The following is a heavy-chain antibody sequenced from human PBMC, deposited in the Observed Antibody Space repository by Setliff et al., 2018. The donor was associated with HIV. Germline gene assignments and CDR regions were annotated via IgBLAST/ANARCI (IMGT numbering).Heavy chain of an antibody. CDR3: ARDLTSNSNCFEP. CDR2: VYYTGKT. J-gene: IGHJ5*02. Sequence: SETLSLTCSVSGGSLKSGGYYWSWIRQHPGKGLEWIGYVYYTGKTYYNPSLESRISMSVDTSKNQFSLKLTSVTAADTAIYYCARDLTSNSNCFEPWGQGTQVTVSS. V-gene: IGHV4-31*03. CDR1: GGSLKSGGYY. D-gene: IGHD4-4*01.